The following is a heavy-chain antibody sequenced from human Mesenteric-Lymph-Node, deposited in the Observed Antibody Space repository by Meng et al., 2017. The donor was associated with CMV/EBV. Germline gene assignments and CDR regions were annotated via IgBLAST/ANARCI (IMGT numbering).Heavy chain of an antibody. CDR3: AKDNTRSGSLYYYGMDV. D-gene: IGHD3-3*01. Sequence: GESLKISCAVSEFTFSLYWMHWVRQVPGRGPVWVSGINSDGTTSTYADSVKGRFTISRDNSKNTLYLQMNSLRAEDTAVYYCAKDNTRSGSLYYYGMDVWGQGTTVTVSS. CDR2: INSDGTTS. CDR1: EFTFSLYW. J-gene: IGHJ6*02. V-gene: IGHV3-74*03.